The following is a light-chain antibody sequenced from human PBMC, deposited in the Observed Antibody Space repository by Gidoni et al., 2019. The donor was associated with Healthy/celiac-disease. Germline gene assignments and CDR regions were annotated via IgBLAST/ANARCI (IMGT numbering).Light chain of an antibody. J-gene: IGKJ1*01. CDR3: QQRSNFTWT. CDR1: QSVSSY. CDR2: DAS. V-gene: IGKV3-11*01. Sequence: EIVWTQSPATLSLSPGERATLSCRASQSVSSYLAWYQQKPGQAPRLLIYDASNRATGIPARFSGSGSGTDFTLTISSLEPEDFAVYYCQQRSNFTWTFXQXTKVEIK.